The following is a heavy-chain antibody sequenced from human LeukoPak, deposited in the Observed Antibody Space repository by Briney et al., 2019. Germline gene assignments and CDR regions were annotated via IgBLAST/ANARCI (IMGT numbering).Heavy chain of an antibody. CDR1: GDSINNDGYH. CDR2: IHNSGGT. D-gene: IGHD1-1*01. J-gene: IGHJ3*02. CDR3: ARREGYSDAFDI. Sequence: PSQTLSLTCTVSGDSINNDGYHWTWIRQHPGKGLEWIGYIHNSGGTAYNPSLRSRVSISLDTSLNQFSLKLSSVTAADTAVYYCARREGYSDAFDIWGQGTMVTVSS. V-gene: IGHV4-31*03.